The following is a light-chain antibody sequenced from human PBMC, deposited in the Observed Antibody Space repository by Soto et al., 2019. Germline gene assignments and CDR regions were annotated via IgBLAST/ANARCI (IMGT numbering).Light chain of an antibody. V-gene: IGKV3-20*01. CDR2: GAS. CDR1: QSVSSSY. CDR3: QQYGNSPIT. J-gene: IGKJ5*01. Sequence: EIVMTQSPAPLSLSPGERATLSCMSSQSVSSSYLSWYQQKPGQAPRLLIYGASTRATGIPDRFSGSGSGTDFTLTISRLEPEDFAVYYCQQYGNSPITFGQGTRLEIK.